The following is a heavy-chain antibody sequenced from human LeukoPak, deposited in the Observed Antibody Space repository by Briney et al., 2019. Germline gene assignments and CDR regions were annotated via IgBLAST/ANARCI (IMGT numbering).Heavy chain of an antibody. CDR1: GGSFSGYY. V-gene: IGHV4-34*01. CDR3: ARGDYYGSGSYRVPPFDY. J-gene: IGHJ4*02. D-gene: IGHD3-10*01. CDR2: INHSGST. Sequence: PSETLSLTCAVYGGSFSGYYWSWIRQPPGKGLEWTGEINHSGSTNYNPSLKSRVTISVDTSKNQFSLKLSSVTAADTAVYYCARGDYYGSGSYRVPPFDYWGQGTLVTVSS.